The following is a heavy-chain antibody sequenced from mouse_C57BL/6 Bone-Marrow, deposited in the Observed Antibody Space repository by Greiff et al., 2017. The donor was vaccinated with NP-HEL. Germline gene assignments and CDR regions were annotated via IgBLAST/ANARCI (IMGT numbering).Heavy chain of an antibody. CDR1: GYSFTGYF. CDR3: ARGGNGYDVGYFDV. CDR2: INPYNGDT. J-gene: IGHJ1*03. Sequence: EVQLQQSGPELVKPGDSVKISCKASGYSFTGYFMNWVMQSHGKSLEWIGRINPYNGDTFYNQKFKGKATLIVDKSSSTAHMELRSLTSEDSAVYYCARGGNGYDVGYFDVWGTGTTVTVSS. D-gene: IGHD2-2*01. V-gene: IGHV1-20*01.